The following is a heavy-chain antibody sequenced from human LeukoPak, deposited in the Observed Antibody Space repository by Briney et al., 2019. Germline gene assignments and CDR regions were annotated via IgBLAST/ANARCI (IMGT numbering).Heavy chain of an antibody. J-gene: IGHJ4*02. CDR2: FYSTGST. CDR3: ARDQYSGSLDY. CDR1: SGSISSYY. Sequence: SETLSLTCTISSGSISSYYWTWIRQPAGKGLEWIGRFYSTGSTNYNPSLKSRVTMSVDTSKNQFSLKLSSVTAADTAVYYCARDQYSGSLDYWGQGTLVTVSS. V-gene: IGHV4-4*07. D-gene: IGHD1-26*01.